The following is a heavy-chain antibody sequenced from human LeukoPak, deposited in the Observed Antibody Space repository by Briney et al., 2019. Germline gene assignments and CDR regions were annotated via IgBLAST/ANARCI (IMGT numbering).Heavy chain of an antibody. CDR2: ISSSSSYI. V-gene: IGHV3-21*01. CDR3: ARESFGHIAASGDY. Sequence: PGGSLRLSCVASGFTFSSYSMNWVRQAPGKGLEWVSSISSSSSYIYYADSVKGRFTISRDNAKNSLYLQMNSLRAEDTAVYYCARESFGHIAASGDYWGQGTLVTVSS. D-gene: IGHD6-13*01. CDR1: GFTFSSYS. J-gene: IGHJ4*02.